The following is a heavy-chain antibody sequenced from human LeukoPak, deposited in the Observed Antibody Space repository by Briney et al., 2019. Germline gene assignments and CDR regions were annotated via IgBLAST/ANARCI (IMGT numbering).Heavy chain of an antibody. CDR2: INPNSGGT. Sequence: GASVKVSCKASGYTFTGYYMHWVRQAPGQGLEWMGWINPNSGGTNYAQKFQGWVTMTRDTSISTAYMELSRLRSDYTAVYYCARVNCSSTSCYGVFDYWGQGTLVTVSS. CDR3: ARVNCSSTSCYGVFDY. CDR1: GYTFTGYY. D-gene: IGHD2-2*01. J-gene: IGHJ4*02. V-gene: IGHV1-2*04.